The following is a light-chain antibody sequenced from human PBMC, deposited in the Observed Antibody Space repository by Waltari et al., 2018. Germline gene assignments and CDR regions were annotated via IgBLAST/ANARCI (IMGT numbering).Light chain of an antibody. Sequence: QSALTQPAPVSGSPGQSVTISCTGASSDIGRYDMFSWYQQHPGNAPKLIICDVSKRPSGVSDRFSGSKSGDTASLTISGLQFEDEADYYCCSYAGNYIWVFGGGTRLTVL. J-gene: IGLJ3*02. V-gene: IGLV2-23*02. CDR2: DVS. CDR3: CSYAGNYIWV. CDR1: SSDIGRYDM.